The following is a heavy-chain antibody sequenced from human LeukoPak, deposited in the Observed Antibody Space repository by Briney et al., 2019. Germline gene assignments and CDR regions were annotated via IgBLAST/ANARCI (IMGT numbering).Heavy chain of an antibody. CDR3: ARDAVDTANAV. Sequence: GGSLRLSCAAFGFTFTTYWMHWVRQAPGKGLVWVSHINSDGSITSYADSVKGRFTISRDNAKNTLYLQMNSLRAEDTAVYYCARDAVDTANAVWGQGTTVTVSS. J-gene: IGHJ6*02. D-gene: IGHD5-18*01. CDR1: GFTFTTYW. V-gene: IGHV3-74*01. CDR2: INSDGSIT.